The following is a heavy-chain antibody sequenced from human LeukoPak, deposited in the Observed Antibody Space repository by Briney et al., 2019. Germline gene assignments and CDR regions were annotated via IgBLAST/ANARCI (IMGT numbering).Heavy chain of an antibody. V-gene: IGHV3-15*01. Sequence: GGSLRLSCSASGSTFSNAWMSWVRQAPGKGLEWVGRIKSKTDGGTTDYAAPVKGRFTISRDDSQNTLYLQMNSLKTEDTAVYYCTTNDVLLWFGELFCFDYWGQGTRVTVSS. D-gene: IGHD3-10*01. CDR2: IKSKTDGGTT. CDR3: TTNDVLLWFGELFCFDY. CDR1: GSTFSNAW. J-gene: IGHJ4*02.